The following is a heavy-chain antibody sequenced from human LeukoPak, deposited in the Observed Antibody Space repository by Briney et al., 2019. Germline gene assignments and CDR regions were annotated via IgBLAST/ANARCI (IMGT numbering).Heavy chain of an antibody. Sequence: PGGSLRLSCAASGFTFSSHAMSWVRQAPGKGLEWVSAISGSGGSTYYADSVKGRFTISRDNSKNTLYLQMNSLRAEDTAVYYCAKRDLAAGYFDYWGQGTLVTVSS. CDR1: GFTFSSHA. V-gene: IGHV3-23*01. CDR3: AKRDLAAGYFDY. CDR2: ISGSGGST. D-gene: IGHD6-25*01. J-gene: IGHJ4*02.